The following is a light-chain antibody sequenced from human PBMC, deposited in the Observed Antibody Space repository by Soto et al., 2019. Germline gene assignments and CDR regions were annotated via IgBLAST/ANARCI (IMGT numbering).Light chain of an antibody. V-gene: IGKV3-11*01. CDR1: QSVNNY. J-gene: IGKJ4*01. CDR3: HQRSNWPLT. Sequence: EIVLTQSPATLSLSPGERATISCRASQSVNNYLAWYQQKPGQAPRLLIYDASSGATDISARFSGSGSGTDFTLTISSLEPEDFATYYCHQRSNWPLTFGGGTKVDIK. CDR2: DAS.